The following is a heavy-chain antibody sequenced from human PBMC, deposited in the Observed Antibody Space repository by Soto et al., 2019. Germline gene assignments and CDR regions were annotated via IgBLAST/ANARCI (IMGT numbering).Heavy chain of an antibody. Sequence: ASVKVSCKASGYTFTSYDMHWVRQTPGQGLEWMGIINPSGGSTSYAQKFQGRVTMTRDTSTSTVYMELSSLRSEDTAVYYCARGIPYCSGGSCYSVWFDPWGQGTLVTVSS. J-gene: IGHJ5*02. CDR2: INPSGGST. CDR1: GYTFTSYD. D-gene: IGHD2-15*01. CDR3: ARGIPYCSGGSCYSVWFDP. V-gene: IGHV1-46*01.